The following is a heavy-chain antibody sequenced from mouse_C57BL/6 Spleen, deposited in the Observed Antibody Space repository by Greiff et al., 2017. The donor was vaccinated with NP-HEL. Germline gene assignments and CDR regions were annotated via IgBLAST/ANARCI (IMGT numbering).Heavy chain of an antibody. J-gene: IGHJ2*01. CDR3: ARSPYDYHYFDD. CDR1: GYTFTSYW. D-gene: IGHD2-4*01. V-gene: IGHV1-69*01. Sequence: QVQLQQPGAELVMPGASVKLSCKASGYTFTSYWMHWVKQRPGQGLEWIGEIDPSDSYTNYNQKFKGKSTLTVDKSSSTAYMQLSSLTSEDSAVYYCARSPYDYHYFDDWGQGTTLTVSS. CDR2: IDPSDSYT.